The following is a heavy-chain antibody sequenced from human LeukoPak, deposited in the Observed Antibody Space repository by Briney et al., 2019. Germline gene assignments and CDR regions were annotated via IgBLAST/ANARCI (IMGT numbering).Heavy chain of an antibody. Sequence: SVKVSCKASGYTFTSYGISWVRQAPGQGLEWMGRIIPILGIANYAQKFQGRVTITADKSTSTAYMELSSLRSEDTAVYYCASPSGIVGATPFDYWGQGTLVTVSS. D-gene: IGHD1-26*01. CDR3: ASPSGIVGATPFDY. J-gene: IGHJ4*02. V-gene: IGHV1-69*04. CDR2: IIPILGIA. CDR1: GYTFTSYG.